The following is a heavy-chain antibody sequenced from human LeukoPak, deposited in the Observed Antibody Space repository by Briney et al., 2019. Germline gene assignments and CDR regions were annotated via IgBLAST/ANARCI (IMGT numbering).Heavy chain of an antibody. Sequence: SETLSLTCAVYGGSFSGYYWSWIRQPPGKGLEWIGEINHSGSTNYNPSLKSRVTMSVHTSKNQLSLKLSSVTAADTAVYYCARRGSSGWYKRFRAPFDYWGQGTLVTVSS. CDR2: INHSGST. V-gene: IGHV4-34*01. CDR1: GGSFSGYY. J-gene: IGHJ4*02. CDR3: ARRGSSGWYKRFRAPFDY. D-gene: IGHD6-19*01.